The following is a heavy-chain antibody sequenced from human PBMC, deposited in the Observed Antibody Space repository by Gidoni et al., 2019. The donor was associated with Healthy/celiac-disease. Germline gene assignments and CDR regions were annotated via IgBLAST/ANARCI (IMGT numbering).Heavy chain of an antibody. CDR3: ARVSKTVVSNYYYYGMDV. J-gene: IGHJ6*02. D-gene: IGHD2-2*01. CDR1: GGSFSGYY. V-gene: IGHV4-34*01. CDR2: INHSGST. Sequence: QVQLQQWGAGLLKPSETLSLTCAVYGGSFSGYYWSWIRQPPGKGLEWIGEINHSGSTNDNPSLKSRVTISVDTSKNQFSLKLSSVTAADTAVYYCARVSKTVVSNYYYYGMDVWGQGTTVTVSS.